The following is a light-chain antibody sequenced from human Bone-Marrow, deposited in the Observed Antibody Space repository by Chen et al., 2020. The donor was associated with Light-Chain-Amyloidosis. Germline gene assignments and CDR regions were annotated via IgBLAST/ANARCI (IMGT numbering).Light chain of an antibody. CDR2: DAS. Sequence: EIVLRQSPATLSLSPGERVTLSCRASQSVSSYLAWYQQKPGQAPRLLIYDASNRATGIPARFSGSGSGTDFTLTISSLEPEDFAVYYCQQRSNWLYTFGQGTRLEIK. V-gene: IGKV3-11*01. CDR1: QSVSSY. J-gene: IGKJ2*01. CDR3: QQRSNWLYT.